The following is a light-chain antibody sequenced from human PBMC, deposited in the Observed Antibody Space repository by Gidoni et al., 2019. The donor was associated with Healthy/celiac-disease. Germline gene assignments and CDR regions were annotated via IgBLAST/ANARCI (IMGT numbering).Light chain of an antibody. CDR3: QQGYSPPWT. Sequence: DIQMTQSPASLSASVGDRVTSTCRASQSISSYLNWYQQKPGKAAQLLIYAASSLQSGVPSMFSGSGSGTYFTLTSSSLQPEYFATYYWQQGYSPPWTFGQGTKVEIK. V-gene: IGKV1-39*01. J-gene: IGKJ1*01. CDR1: QSISSY. CDR2: AAS.